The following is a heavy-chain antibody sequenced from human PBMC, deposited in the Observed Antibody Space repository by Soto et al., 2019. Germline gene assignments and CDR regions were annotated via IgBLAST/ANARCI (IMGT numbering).Heavy chain of an antibody. CDR1: GFTFSNAW. CDR3: TTGITMIVVVATTDAFDI. J-gene: IGHJ3*02. CDR2: IKSKTDGGTT. V-gene: IGHV3-15*07. D-gene: IGHD3-22*01. Sequence: GGSLRLSCAASGFTFSNAWMNWVRQAPGKGLEWVGRIKSKTDGGTTDYAAPVKGRFTISRDDSKNTLYLQMNSLKTEDTAVYYCTTGITMIVVVATTDAFDIWDQGTMVTVSS.